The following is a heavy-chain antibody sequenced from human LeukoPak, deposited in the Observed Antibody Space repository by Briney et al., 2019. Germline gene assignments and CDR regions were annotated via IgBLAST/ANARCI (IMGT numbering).Heavy chain of an antibody. V-gene: IGHV1-18*01. CDR3: ARDDILTANTY. CDR2: ISAYNGNT. D-gene: IGHD3-9*01. J-gene: IGHJ4*02. CDR1: GYTFTSYG. Sequence: VASVKVSCKASGYTFTSYGISWVRQAPGQGLEWMGWISAYNGNTNYAQKLQGRVTMTTDTSTSTAYMELRTPRSDDTAVYYCARDDILTANTYWGQGTLVTVSS.